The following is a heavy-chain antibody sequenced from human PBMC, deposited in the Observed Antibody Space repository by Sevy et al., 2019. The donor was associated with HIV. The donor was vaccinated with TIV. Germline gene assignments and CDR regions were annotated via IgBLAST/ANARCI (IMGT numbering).Heavy chain of an antibody. CDR2: IYYGGST. Sequence: SETLSLTCTVSGGSISSYYWSWIRQPPGKGLEWIGYIYYGGSTNYNPSLKSRITISIDTSKNQFSLKLSSVTAADTAVYYCARATGVEMAIGFAFDIWGQWTMVTVSS. CDR1: GGSISSYY. V-gene: IGHV4-59*01. J-gene: IGHJ3*02. CDR3: ARATGVEMAIGFAFDI. D-gene: IGHD7-27*01.